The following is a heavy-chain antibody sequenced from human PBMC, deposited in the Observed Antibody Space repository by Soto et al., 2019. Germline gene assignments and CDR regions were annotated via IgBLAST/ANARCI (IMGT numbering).Heavy chain of an antibody. CDR1: GGTFSSYA. CDR2: IIPIFGTA. Sequence: QVQLVQSGAEVKKPGSSVKVSCKASGGTFSSYAISWVRQAPGQGLEWMGGIIPIFGTANYAQKFQGRVTITADESTSTAYMELSSLRSEDTAVYYCAMVYAIHDIAAAGRVDYWGQGTLVTVSS. J-gene: IGHJ4*02. CDR3: AMVYAIHDIAAAGRVDY. D-gene: IGHD6-13*01. V-gene: IGHV1-69*01.